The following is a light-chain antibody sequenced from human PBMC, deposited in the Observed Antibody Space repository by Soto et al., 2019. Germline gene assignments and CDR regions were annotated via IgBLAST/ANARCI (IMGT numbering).Light chain of an antibody. V-gene: IGLV2-14*03. CDR1: NNDIGADKF. CDR3: TSFTTNLAFV. Sequence: QSVLTQPASVCGSPEQSITITCTGSNNDIGADKFVSWYQQHPGEAPKLIIFDVSNRPSRVSHRFSGSKSGNTASLTISRLQPEDESDYYCTSFTTNLAFVFGTGTKVTVL. CDR2: DVS. J-gene: IGLJ1*01.